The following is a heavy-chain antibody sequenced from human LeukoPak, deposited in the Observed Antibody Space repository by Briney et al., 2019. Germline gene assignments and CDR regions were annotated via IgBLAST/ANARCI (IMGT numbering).Heavy chain of an antibody. J-gene: IGHJ5*02. CDR2: IYYSGST. Sequence: PSETLSLTCTVSGGSISSYYWCWIRQPPGKGLEWIGYIYYSGSTNYNPSLKSRVTISVDTSRKQFTLNLTSVTAADTAVYYCVRHGGLSGYVRFVPWGRRSLVTVSS. V-gene: IGHV4-59*08. CDR3: VRHGGLSGYVRFVP. D-gene: IGHD5-12*01. CDR1: GGSISSYY.